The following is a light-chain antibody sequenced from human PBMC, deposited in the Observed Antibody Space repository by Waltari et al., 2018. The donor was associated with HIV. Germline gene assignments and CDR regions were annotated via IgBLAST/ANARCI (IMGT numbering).Light chain of an antibody. J-gene: IGLJ1*01. CDR1: SSDVGDYNC. CDR3: CSYAGGNNYV. Sequence: QSALTQPPSASGSPGQSVTISCTGTSSDVGDYNCVSWYQQHPGKAPNLIIFEVTKRPSGVPDRFSASKSGNTASLTVSGLQAEDEADYYCCSYAGGNNYVFGTGTKVTVL. V-gene: IGLV2-8*01. CDR2: EVT.